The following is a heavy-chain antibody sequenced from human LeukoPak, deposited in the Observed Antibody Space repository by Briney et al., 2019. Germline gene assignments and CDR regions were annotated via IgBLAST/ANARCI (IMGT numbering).Heavy chain of an antibody. V-gene: IGHV1-69*05. CDR3: ARVGELRAAALGDWFDP. D-gene: IGHD1-26*01. CDR1: GGTFSSYA. Sequence: SVKVSCKASGGTFSSYAISWVRQAPGQGLEWMGGIIPIFGTANYAQKFQGRVTMTRDTSISTAYMELSRLRSDGTAVYYCARVGELRAAALGDWFDPWGQGTLVTVSS. CDR2: IIPIFGTA. J-gene: IGHJ5*02.